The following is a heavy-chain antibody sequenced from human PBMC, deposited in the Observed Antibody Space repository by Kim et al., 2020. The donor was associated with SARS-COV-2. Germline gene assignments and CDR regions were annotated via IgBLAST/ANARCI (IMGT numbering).Heavy chain of an antibody. CDR2: IYSGGST. J-gene: IGHJ4*02. D-gene: IGHD5-12*01. V-gene: IGHV3-53*01. Sequence: GGSLRLSCAASGFTVSSNYMSWVRQAPGKGLEWVSVIYSGGSTYYADSVKGRFTISRDNSKNTLYLQMNSLRAEDTAVYYCARDQPPLGATDHQRADYWGQGTLVTVSS. CDR3: ARDQPPLGATDHQRADY. CDR1: GFTVSSNY.